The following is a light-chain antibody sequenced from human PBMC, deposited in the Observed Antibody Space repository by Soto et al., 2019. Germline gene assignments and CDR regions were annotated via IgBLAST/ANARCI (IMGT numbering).Light chain of an antibody. CDR1: SSDVGAYNY. CDR2: EVT. CDR3: SSKRDSSTLFV. J-gene: IGLJ1*01. V-gene: IGLV2-14*01. Sequence: ALTQPASVSWSPGQSITISCTGTSSDVGAYNYVSWYQHHPGKVPKLLIYEVTNRPSGVSDRFSGSKSGNMASLTISGLQAEDEADYYCSSKRDSSTLFVFGTGTKVTVL.